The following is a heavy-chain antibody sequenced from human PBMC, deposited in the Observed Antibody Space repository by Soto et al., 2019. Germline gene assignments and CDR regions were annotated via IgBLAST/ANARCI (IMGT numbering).Heavy chain of an antibody. V-gene: IGHV1-18*01. CDR1: GYTFTNYG. Sequence: QVQLVQSGAEVKKPGASVKVSCKTSGYTFTNYGINWVRQATGQGLEWMGWISAYNGNTNYAQRFQGRVTMTTDTSTSTAYMELRSLRSDDTAVFYCARDAMSTAGLFFDYWGQGTLVIVSS. CDR2: ISAYNGNT. CDR3: ARDAMSTAGLFFDY. D-gene: IGHD3-3*01. J-gene: IGHJ4*02.